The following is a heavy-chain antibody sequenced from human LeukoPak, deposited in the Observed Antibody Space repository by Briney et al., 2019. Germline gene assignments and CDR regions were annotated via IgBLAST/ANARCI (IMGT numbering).Heavy chain of an antibody. D-gene: IGHD3-22*01. Sequence: GGSLRLSCAASGFTFSSYSMNWVRQAPGKGLEWVSSISSSSSYIYYADSVKGRFTISRDNAKNSLYLQMNSLRAEDTAVYYCASRDYYDSSGYPDAFDIWGQGTKVTVSS. J-gene: IGHJ3*02. CDR2: ISSSSSYI. CDR3: ASRDYYDSSGYPDAFDI. CDR1: GFTFSSYS. V-gene: IGHV3-21*01.